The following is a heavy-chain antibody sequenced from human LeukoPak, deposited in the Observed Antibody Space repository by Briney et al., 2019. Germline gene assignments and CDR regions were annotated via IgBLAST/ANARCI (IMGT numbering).Heavy chain of an antibody. V-gene: IGHV1-18*01. J-gene: IGHJ5*02. CDR3: ARDYYDSSGHPWFDP. D-gene: IGHD3-22*01. CDR1: GYTFTSYG. Sequence: ASVKVSCKASGYTFTSYGISWVRQAPGQGLEWMGWISAYNGNTNYAQKLQGRVTMTTDTSTSTAYMELRSLRSDDTAVYYCARDYYDSSGHPWFDPWGQGTLVTVSS. CDR2: ISAYNGNT.